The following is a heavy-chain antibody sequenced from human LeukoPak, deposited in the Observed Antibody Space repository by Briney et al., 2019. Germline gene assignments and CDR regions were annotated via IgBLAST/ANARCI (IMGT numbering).Heavy chain of an antibody. CDR1: GDSISSWY. CDR2: IYYSGTT. J-gene: IGHJ2*01. Sequence: SQTLSLTCTVCGDSISSWYWSWIRQPPGRGLEGMGYIYYSGTTYYNPCLNSRGSISFDTSKNQFSLKLSSMTAADTAVYYCAIVGYCSHGSCLRLASYFDLWGRGTLVTASS. V-gene: IGHV4-59*01. CDR3: AIVGYCSHGSCLRLASYFDL. D-gene: IGHD2-15*01.